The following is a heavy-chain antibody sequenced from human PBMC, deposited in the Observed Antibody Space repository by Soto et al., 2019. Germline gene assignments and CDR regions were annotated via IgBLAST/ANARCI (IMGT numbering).Heavy chain of an antibody. CDR1: GYTFISYA. V-gene: IGHV1-3*01. D-gene: IGHD2-2*02. CDR2: INAGNGNT. J-gene: IGHJ4*02. CDR3: ARSGIVAAAIGTY. Sequence: GASVKVSCKASGYTFISYALHWVRQAPGQRLEWMGWINAGNGNTNYSQKLQGRVTISRDTSASTGYMELSSLKSEDTGVYLCARSGIVAAAIGTYWGQGTVGTVS.